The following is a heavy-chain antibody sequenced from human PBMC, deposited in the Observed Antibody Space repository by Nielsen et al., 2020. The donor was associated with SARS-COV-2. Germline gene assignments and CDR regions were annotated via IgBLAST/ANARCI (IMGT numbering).Heavy chain of an antibody. CDR2: ISCSSNFI. CDR1: GFSFSDCY. J-gene: IGHJ4*02. CDR3: AKPMTTVTTGGLDY. V-gene: IGHV3-21*04. Sequence: GGSLRLSCAASGFSFSDCYMNWVRQAPGKGLEWISSISCSSNFIYYADSVKGRFTISRDSAKNSLYLQMNSLRAEDTAVYYCAKPMTTVTTGGLDYWGQGTLVTVSS. D-gene: IGHD4-17*01.